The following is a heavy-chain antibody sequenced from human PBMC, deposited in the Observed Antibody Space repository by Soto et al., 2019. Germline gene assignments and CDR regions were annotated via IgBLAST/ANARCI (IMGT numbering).Heavy chain of an antibody. J-gene: IGHJ5*02. CDR3: ARDPLGYSYENWFDP. CDR1: GSTFSSYA. V-gene: IGHV1-69*13. D-gene: IGHD5-18*01. Sequence: ASVKVSCKASGSTFSSYAISWVRQAPGQGLEWMGGIIPSFGTANYAQKFQGRVTITADESTSTAYMELSSVRSEDTAVYYCARDPLGYSYENWFDPWGQGTLVTVSS. CDR2: IIPSFGTA.